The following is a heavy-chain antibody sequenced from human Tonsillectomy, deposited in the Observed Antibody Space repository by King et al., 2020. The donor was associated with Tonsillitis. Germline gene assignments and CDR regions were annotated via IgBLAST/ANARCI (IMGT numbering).Heavy chain of an antibody. Sequence: VQLVESGGGVVQPGRSLRLSCAASGFTFSGYGIHWVRQATGKGLEWVAVISDDGSNKYYADSVKGRFTISRDNSKNTLYLQMYSQTAEDTAVYYCARDRDYYIFDYWGQGTLVTVSS. CDR3: ARDRDYYIFDY. D-gene: IGHD3-10*01. V-gene: IGHV3-33*05. CDR1: GFTFSGYG. CDR2: ISDDGSNK. J-gene: IGHJ4*02.